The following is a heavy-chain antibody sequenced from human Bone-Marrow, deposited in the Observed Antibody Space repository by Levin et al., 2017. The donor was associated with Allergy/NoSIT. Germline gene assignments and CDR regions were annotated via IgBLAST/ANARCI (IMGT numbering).Heavy chain of an antibody. CDR2: ITGRGDRT. V-gene: IGHV3-23*01. Sequence: GESLKISCAASGFTFNNYAMSWVRQAPGKGLEWVSTITGRGDRTFYADSVKGRFTISRDSSKDTLYLQMNSLRVEDTAVYYCAKDALVGATSSFDEWGQGRLVTVAA. CDR1: GFTFNNYA. J-gene: IGHJ4*02. CDR3: AKDALVGATSSFDE. D-gene: IGHD1-26*01.